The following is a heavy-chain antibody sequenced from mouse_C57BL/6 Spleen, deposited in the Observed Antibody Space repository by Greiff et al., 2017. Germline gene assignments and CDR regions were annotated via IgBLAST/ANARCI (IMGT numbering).Heavy chain of an antibody. D-gene: IGHD1-1*01. CDR1: GYTFTSYW. Sequence: QVQLQQPGAELVRPGSSVKLSCKASGYTFTSYWMDWVKQRPGQGLEWIGNIYPSDSETHYHQKFKDKATLTVDKSSSTASMQLSSLTSEESAVYYCARRAIRGSSLWYFDVWGTGTTVTVSS. J-gene: IGHJ1*03. V-gene: IGHV1-61*01. CDR3: ARRAIRGSSLWYFDV. CDR2: IYPSDSET.